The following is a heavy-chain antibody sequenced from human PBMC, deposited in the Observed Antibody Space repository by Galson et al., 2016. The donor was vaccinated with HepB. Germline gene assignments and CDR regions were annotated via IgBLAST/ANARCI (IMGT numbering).Heavy chain of an antibody. CDR2: ISHDGVNQ. CDR3: ARDIAVTGAVAY. Sequence: SLRLSCAASEFNFNSYYMYWVRQAPGRGLEWVGVISHDGVNQWYAGSVRGRITISRDNSRTTLYLQMSGLSVDDTATYFCARDIAVTGAVAYRGRGTLVTVSS. CDR1: EFNFNSYY. D-gene: IGHD6-19*01. V-gene: IGHV3-30*03. J-gene: IGHJ4*02.